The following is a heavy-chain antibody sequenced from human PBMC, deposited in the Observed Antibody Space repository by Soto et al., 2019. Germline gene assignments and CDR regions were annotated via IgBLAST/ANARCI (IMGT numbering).Heavy chain of an antibody. CDR1: GFTFSSYA. J-gene: IGHJ5*02. V-gene: IGHV3-64D*06. CDR2: ISSNGGST. CDR3: VKAGVLRYFGWYRRNWFDP. Sequence: GGSLRLSCSASGFTFSSYAMHWVRQAPGKGLEYVSAISSNGGSTYYADSVKGRFTISRDNSMNTLYLQMSSLRAEDTAVYYCVKAGVLRYFGWYRRNWFDPWGQGTLVTVSS. D-gene: IGHD3-9*01.